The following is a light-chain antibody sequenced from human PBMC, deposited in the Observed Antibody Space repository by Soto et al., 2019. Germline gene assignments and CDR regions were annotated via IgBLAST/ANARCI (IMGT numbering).Light chain of an antibody. CDR2: GAS. Sequence: EILLTHSQGTLSLSPGDRATLSCRASQSFGSTFLAWYQQKSGQSPRLLIYGASDRATDIPDRFSGSGSGADFTLTISRLEPEDFAVYLCQQYGTLPLSFGGGTKVEIK. V-gene: IGKV3-20*01. J-gene: IGKJ4*01. CDR1: QSFGSTF. CDR3: QQYGTLPLS.